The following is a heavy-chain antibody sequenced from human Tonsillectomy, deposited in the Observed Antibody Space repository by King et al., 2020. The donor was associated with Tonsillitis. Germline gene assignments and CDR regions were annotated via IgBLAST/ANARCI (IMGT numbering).Heavy chain of an antibody. V-gene: IGHV3-21*01. CDR3: ARDPVSRYYLDY. CDR1: GFTFSSYN. CDR2: ISSGGNYI. Sequence: QLVQSGGGLVKPGGSLRLSCAASGFTFSSYNINWVRQAPGKGLEWVSSISSGGNYIYYAESVKGRFTISRDNAKNSLFLQMNSLRAEDTAVYYCARDPVSRYYLDYWGQATLVTVSS. J-gene: IGHJ4*02. D-gene: IGHD2/OR15-2a*01.